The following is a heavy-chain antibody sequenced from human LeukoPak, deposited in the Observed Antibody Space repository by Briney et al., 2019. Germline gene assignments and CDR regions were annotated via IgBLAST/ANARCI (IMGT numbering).Heavy chain of an antibody. CDR3: AKGAGDTAYYFDF. J-gene: IGHJ4*02. CDR1: GFTFSSYA. D-gene: IGHD7-27*01. CDR2: ISGSGGST. Sequence: PGGSLRLSCAASGFTFSSYAMSWVRQAPGKGLEWVSAISGSGGSTYYADSVKGRFTISRDKSENTLYLQMSGLRAEDTAIYYCAKGAGDTAYYFDFWGQGVLVTVSS. V-gene: IGHV3-23*01.